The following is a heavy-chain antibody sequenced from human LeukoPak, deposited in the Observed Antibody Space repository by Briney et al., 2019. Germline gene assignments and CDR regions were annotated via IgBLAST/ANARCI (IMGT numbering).Heavy chain of an antibody. CDR3: ARGQWIFGD. V-gene: IGHV4-31*03. CDR2: IYYSGST. Sequence: SETLSLTCTVSGGSISSGGYYWGWIRQHPGTGLEWIGYIYYSGSTYYNPSLKSRVTISVDTSKNQFSLKLSSVTAADTAVYYCARGQWIFGDWGQGTLVTVSS. CDR1: GGSISSGGYY. D-gene: IGHD5-12*01. J-gene: IGHJ4*02.